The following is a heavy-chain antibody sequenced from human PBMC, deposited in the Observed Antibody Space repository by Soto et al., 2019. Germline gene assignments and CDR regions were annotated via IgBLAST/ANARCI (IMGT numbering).Heavy chain of an antibody. CDR1: GFTFSSYA. Sequence: QVQLVESGGGVVQPGRSLRLSCAASGFTFSSYAMHWVRQAPGKGLEWVAVITYEGSNKYYANSVKGRFTISRDNSKNTLYLQMNSLRAEDTAVYYCARDMGWLRPFDYWGQGTLVTVSS. J-gene: IGHJ4*02. V-gene: IGHV3-30-3*01. CDR3: ARDMGWLRPFDY. CDR2: ITYEGSNK. D-gene: IGHD5-12*01.